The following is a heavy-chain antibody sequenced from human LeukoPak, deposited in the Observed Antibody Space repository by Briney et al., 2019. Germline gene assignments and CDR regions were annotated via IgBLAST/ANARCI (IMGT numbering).Heavy chain of an antibody. Sequence: ASVKVSCKASGYMFTNYYIHWVRQAPGQGLEWMGVINPSGGSTSYAEKFQGRVTMTRDTSTSTVYMELSSLRYDDTAVYYCARVPLGGSQLSSFDYWGQGTLVTVSS. CDR1: GYMFTNYY. CDR2: INPSGGST. D-gene: IGHD1-26*01. CDR3: ARVPLGGSQLSSFDY. V-gene: IGHV1-46*01. J-gene: IGHJ4*02.